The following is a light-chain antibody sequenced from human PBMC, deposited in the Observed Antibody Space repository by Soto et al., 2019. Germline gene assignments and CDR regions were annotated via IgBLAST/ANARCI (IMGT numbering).Light chain of an antibody. Sequence: EIVLTHSPATLSLSPGERATLSCRASQSVSSYLAWYQQKPGQAPRLLIYDASNRATGIPARFSGSGSGTDFTLTISSLEPEDFAVYYCQQRSNWTFGQGTKVDIK. CDR2: DAS. V-gene: IGKV3-11*01. J-gene: IGKJ1*01. CDR1: QSVSSY. CDR3: QQRSNWT.